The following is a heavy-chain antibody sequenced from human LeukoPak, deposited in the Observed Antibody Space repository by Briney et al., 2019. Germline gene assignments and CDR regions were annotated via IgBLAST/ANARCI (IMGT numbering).Heavy chain of an antibody. D-gene: IGHD2-15*01. CDR1: GGTFSSYA. Sequence: SVKVSCKASGGTFSSYAISWVRQAPGQGLEWMGGIIPIFGTANYAQKFQGRVTITADESTSTAYMELSSLRSEDTAVYYCARVDQRHCSGGSCCNYWGQGTLVTVSS. J-gene: IGHJ4*02. CDR3: ARVDQRHCSGGSCCNY. V-gene: IGHV1-69*01. CDR2: IIPIFGTA.